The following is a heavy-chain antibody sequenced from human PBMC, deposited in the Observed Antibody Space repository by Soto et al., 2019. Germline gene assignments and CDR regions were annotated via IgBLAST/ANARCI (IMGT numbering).Heavy chain of an antibody. Sequence: QVQFVQCGGEVKKPGASVNVSCKASGYTFTNYGINWVRQAPGQALEWMGWISTYNGHTNSPQKLQGRVTMTRDISTSTAYMELRSLSSDDTAVYYCARVVAARRGDTFAMDVWGQGTTVTVSS. D-gene: IGHD6-6*01. CDR3: ARVVAARRGDTFAMDV. CDR1: GYTFTNYG. J-gene: IGHJ6*02. V-gene: IGHV1-18*01. CDR2: ISTYNGHT.